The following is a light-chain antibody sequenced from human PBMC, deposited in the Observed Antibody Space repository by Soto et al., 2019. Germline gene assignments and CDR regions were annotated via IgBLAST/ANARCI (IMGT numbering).Light chain of an antibody. CDR1: QNINYN. Sequence: ILMTQSPATVSVSPGESATLSCRASQNINYNVAWYHHRPGQAPRLLIYRASTRAPVVPARFSGSGSGTEFTLTISSLQPEDFTVYSYLQYHNLWAFGQGTKVEI. V-gene: IGKV3-15*01. J-gene: IGKJ1*01. CDR3: LQYHNLWA. CDR2: RAS.